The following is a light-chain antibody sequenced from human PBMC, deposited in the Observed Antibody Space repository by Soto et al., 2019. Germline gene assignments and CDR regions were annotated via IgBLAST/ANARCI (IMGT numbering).Light chain of an antibody. J-gene: IGKJ4*01. V-gene: IGKV3-15*01. Sequence: EIVMTQSPATLPVSPGERATLSCRASRNINRKLAWYQQKPGQAPRLLISGASTRATGIPARFSGSGSGTEFTLTISGLQSEDFAVYYCQQYYDYPPLIFGGGTKVEIK. CDR2: GAS. CDR3: QQYYDYPPLI. CDR1: RNINRK.